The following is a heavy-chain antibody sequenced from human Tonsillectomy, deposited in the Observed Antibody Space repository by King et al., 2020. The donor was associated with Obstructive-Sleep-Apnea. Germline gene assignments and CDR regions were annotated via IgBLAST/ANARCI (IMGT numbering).Heavy chain of an antibody. Sequence: VQLVESGGGLVQRGGSLRLTCEASGFTLSGHWMSWVRQAPGKGLEWVANIKGDGSQKYYVGSVKGRFTISRDNTKNSVYLQMNSLRDEDTAVYYCARDEGIIRRSHFYWGQGIPVTVSS. J-gene: IGHJ4*02. D-gene: IGHD3-10*01. CDR3: ARDEGIIRRSHFY. V-gene: IGHV3-7*03. CDR1: GFTLSGHW. CDR2: IKGDGSQK.